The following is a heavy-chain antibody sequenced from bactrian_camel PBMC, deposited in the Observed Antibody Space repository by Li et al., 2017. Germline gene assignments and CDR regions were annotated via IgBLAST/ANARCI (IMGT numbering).Heavy chain of an antibody. CDR2: IYFGGAGT. Sequence: EVQLVESGGSSVQAGGSLRLSCGLPRYPYTTDHMGWFRQSPGKEREGVAAIYFGGAGTFYADTVKGRFTISATNTKSTVYLQMNDLKPEDTAMYFCAAGCRAAWVPGSSSYEYSYWGQGTQVTVS. CDR3: AAGCRAAWVPGSSSYEYSY. D-gene: IGHD5*01. V-gene: IGHV3S40*01. J-gene: IGHJ4*01. CDR1: RYPYTTDH.